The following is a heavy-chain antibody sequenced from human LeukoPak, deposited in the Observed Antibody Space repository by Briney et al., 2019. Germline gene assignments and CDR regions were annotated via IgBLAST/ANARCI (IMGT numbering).Heavy chain of an antibody. J-gene: IGHJ4*02. Sequence: GGTLRLSCAASGFTFRNYGMSWVRQAPGKGLEWVSAISGSGGSTYYADSVKGRFTISRDNSKNTLYLQMNSLRAEDTAVYYCARGNTMVRGVKGITFDYWGQGTLVTVSS. CDR2: ISGSGGST. V-gene: IGHV3-23*01. CDR3: ARGNTMVRGVKGITFDY. D-gene: IGHD3-10*01. CDR1: GFTFRNYG.